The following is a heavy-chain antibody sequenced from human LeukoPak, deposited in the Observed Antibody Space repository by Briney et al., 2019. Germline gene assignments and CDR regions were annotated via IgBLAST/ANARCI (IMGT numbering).Heavy chain of an antibody. J-gene: IGHJ5*02. CDR2: VYAAGAT. V-gene: IGHV4-4*09. CDR3: ARRGAARAYNWFDP. Sequence: PSETLSLTCSVSGDSLYPHYWNWIRQPPGKGLEWIGFVYAAGATNYSPSLKSRVTIFVDTSKNQFSLRLTSVTAADTAVYYCARRGAARAYNWFDPWGQGTLVTVSS. CDR1: GDSLYPHY. D-gene: IGHD1-26*01.